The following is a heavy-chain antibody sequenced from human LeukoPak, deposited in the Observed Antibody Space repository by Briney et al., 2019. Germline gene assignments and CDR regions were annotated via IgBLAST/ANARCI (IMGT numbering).Heavy chain of an antibody. V-gene: IGHV1-2*02. J-gene: IGHJ5*02. D-gene: IGHD2-2*01. CDR2: IDLNSGGT. Sequence: ASVKVSCKASGYTFTAYYMHWVRQAPGQGLEWMGWIDLNSGGTNYAQKFQGRVTMTRDTSISTAYMELSRLKSDDTAVYYCARSPGCCNSASCYGWFDPWGQGTLVTVSS. CDR1: GYTFTAYY. CDR3: ARSPGCCNSASCYGWFDP.